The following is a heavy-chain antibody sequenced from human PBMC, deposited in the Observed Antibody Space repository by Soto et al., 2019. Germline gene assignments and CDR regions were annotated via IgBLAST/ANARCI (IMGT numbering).Heavy chain of an antibody. Sequence: QLQLQESGPGLVKPSETLSLTCTVSGGSISSSSYYWGWIRQPPGKGLEWIGSIYYSGSTYYNPSLKSRVTISEDTSNNQFSLKLSSVTAADTAVYYCARHGITGIDYWGQGTLVTVSS. CDR3: ARHGITGIDY. D-gene: IGHD1-20*01. V-gene: IGHV4-39*01. CDR2: IYYSGST. J-gene: IGHJ4*02. CDR1: GGSISSSSYY.